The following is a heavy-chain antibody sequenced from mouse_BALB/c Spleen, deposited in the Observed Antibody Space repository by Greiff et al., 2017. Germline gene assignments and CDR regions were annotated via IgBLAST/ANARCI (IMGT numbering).Heavy chain of an antibody. CDR3: ARDHYYGSRRAMDY. CDR1: GFTFSDYY. D-gene: IGHD1-1*01. J-gene: IGHJ4*01. Sequence: EVQRVESGGGLVKPGGSLKLSCAASGFTFSDYYMYWVRQTPEKRLEWVATISDGGSYTYYPDSVKGRFTISRDNAKNNLYLQMSSLKSEDTAMYYCARDHYYGSRRAMDYWGQGTSVTVSS. V-gene: IGHV5-4*02. CDR2: ISDGGSYT.